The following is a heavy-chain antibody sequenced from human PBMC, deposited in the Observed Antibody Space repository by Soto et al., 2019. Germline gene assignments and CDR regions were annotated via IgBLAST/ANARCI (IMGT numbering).Heavy chain of an antibody. Sequence: PSETLALTCTVSGGSISSGGYYWSWIRQHPGKGLEWIGYIYYSGSTYYNPSLKSRVTISVXXSXXXFXLXXXSXTAADTAVYYCASKPTGRDGYAPWGQGTLVTVSS. CDR2: IYYSGST. D-gene: IGHD5-12*01. J-gene: IGHJ5*02. V-gene: IGHV4-31*03. CDR3: ASKPTGRDGYAP. CDR1: GGSISSGGYY.